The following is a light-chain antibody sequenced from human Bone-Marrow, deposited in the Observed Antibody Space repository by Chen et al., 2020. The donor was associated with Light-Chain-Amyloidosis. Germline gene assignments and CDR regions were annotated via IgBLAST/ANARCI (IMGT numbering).Light chain of an antibody. V-gene: IGLV2-14*01. CDR2: EVT. CDR1: SSDVGGDNQ. Sequence: QSALTQPASVSGSPGQSITLGCTGTSSDVGGDNQVSWYQQHPDKAPKLMIYEVTNRPSWVPDRFSGSKSDNTASLTISGLQTEDEADYFCSSYTITNTLVFGSGTRVTVL. J-gene: IGLJ1*01. CDR3: SSYTITNTLV.